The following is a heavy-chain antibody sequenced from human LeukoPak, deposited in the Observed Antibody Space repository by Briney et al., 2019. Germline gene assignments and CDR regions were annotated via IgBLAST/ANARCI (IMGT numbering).Heavy chain of an antibody. CDR3: ARWKSLKGTFDY. CDR1: GFTFSNYA. V-gene: IGHV3-30*04. D-gene: IGHD1-1*01. J-gene: IGHJ4*02. CDR2: ISYDGNKK. Sequence: GGSLRFSCAASGFTFSNYAMNWVRQAPGKGLEWVAVISYDGNKKYYADSVKGRFTISRDNSKNTLYLQMNSLRAEDTAVYYCARWKSLKGTFDYWGQGTLVTVSS.